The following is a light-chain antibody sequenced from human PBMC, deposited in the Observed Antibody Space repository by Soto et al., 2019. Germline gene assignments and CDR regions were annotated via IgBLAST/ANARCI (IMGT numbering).Light chain of an antibody. V-gene: IGKV1-8*01. J-gene: IGKJ1*01. CDR1: DNIGSN. CDR2: AAS. Sequence: IQLTQCPASLSASGGYRVTITCRASDNIGSNLAWYQQKPGKAPKLLIYAASTLQGGVPSRFSGSGSGTDFTLTISCLQSEDFATYYCQQYYSYPPTFGQGTKVDIK. CDR3: QQYYSYPPT.